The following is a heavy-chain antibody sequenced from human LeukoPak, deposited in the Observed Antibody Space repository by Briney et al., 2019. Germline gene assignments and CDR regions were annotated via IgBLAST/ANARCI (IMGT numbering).Heavy chain of an antibody. J-gene: IGHJ4*02. CDR3: AEDYCSSTSCYFDY. CDR2: ISWDGGST. V-gene: IGHV3-43D*04. D-gene: IGHD2-2*01. Sequence: GGSLRLSCAASGFTFDDYAMHWVRQAPGKGLEWVSLISWDGGSTYYADSVKGRFTISRDNSKTSLYLQMNSLRAEDTALYYCAEDYCSSTSCYFDYWGQGTLVTVSS. CDR1: GFTFDDYA.